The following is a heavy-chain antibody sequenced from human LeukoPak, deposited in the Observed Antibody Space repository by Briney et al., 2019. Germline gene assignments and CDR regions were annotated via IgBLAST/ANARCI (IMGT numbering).Heavy chain of an antibody. J-gene: IGHJ4*02. V-gene: IGHV1-2*02. CDR2: INPNSGGT. CDR1: GYTFTGYY. D-gene: IGHD3-22*01. Sequence: ASVKVSCKASGYTFTGYYMHWVRQAPGQWLEWMGWINPNSGGTNYAQKFQGRVTMTRDTSISTAYMELSRLRSDDTAVYYCARDSYDSSGYLLPPDYWGQGTLVTVSS. CDR3: ARDSYDSSGYLLPPDY.